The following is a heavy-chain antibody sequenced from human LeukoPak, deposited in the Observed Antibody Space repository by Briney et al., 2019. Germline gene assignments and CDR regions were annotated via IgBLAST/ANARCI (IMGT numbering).Heavy chain of an antibody. V-gene: IGHV4-34*01. CDR2: INHSGST. J-gene: IGHJ2*01. CDR1: GGSFSGYY. CDR3: TSNWYFDL. Sequence: SETLSLTCAVYGGSFSGYYWSWIRQPPGKGLEWIGEINHSGSTNYNPSLKSRVTISVDTSKDQFSLKLSSLTAADTAVYYCTSNWYFDLWGRGTLVTGSS.